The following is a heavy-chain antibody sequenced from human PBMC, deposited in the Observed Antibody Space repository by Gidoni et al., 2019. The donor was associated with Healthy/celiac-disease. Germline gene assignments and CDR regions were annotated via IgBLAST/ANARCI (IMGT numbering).Heavy chain of an antibody. CDR3: ARDIRGGEYFDY. D-gene: IGHD3-10*01. V-gene: IGHV4-30-4*01. CDR2: IYYRGRP. Sequence: QVQLQESGPGLVKPSQTLSLTCTVPGGSISSGDYYWSWIRQPPGQGLEWIGYIYYRGRPYYHPSLKRRVPLSVDPSTTPFSLTLSSVTAAAPAVYYCARDIRGGEYFDYWGQGTLVTVSS. J-gene: IGHJ4*02. CDR1: GGSISSGDYY.